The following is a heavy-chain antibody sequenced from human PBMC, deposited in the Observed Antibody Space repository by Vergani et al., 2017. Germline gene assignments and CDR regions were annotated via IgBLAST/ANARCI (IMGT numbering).Heavy chain of an antibody. J-gene: IGHJ2*01. Sequence: QVQLVQSGSELKKPGASVKVSCKASGGTFSSYAISWVRQAPGQGLEWMGRIIPILGTANYAQKFQGRVTITADESTSTAYMELSSLRSEDTAVYYCARAPDDSSGYYTNWYFDLWGRGTLVTVSS. CDR3: ARAPDDSSGYYTNWYFDL. CDR1: GGTFSSYA. V-gene: IGHV1-69*11. D-gene: IGHD3-22*01. CDR2: IIPILGTA.